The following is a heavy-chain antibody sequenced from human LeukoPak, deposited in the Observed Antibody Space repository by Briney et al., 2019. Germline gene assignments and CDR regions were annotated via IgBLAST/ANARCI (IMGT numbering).Heavy chain of an antibody. CDR3: ARDRFPQYSSSWYRYYGLDV. J-gene: IGHJ6*02. V-gene: IGHV3-21*05. D-gene: IGHD6-13*01. CDR1: GFTFSSYE. CDR2: ISSSSIYT. Sequence: GGSLRLSCAASGFTFSSYEMNWVRQAPGKGLEWVSYISSSSIYTTYADSVKGRFTISRDNAKNSLYLQMNSLRAEDTAVYYCARDRFPQYSSSWYRYYGLDVWGQGTTVTVSS.